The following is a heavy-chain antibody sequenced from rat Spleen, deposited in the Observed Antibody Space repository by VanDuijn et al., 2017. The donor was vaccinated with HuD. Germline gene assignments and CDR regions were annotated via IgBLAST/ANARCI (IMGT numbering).Heavy chain of an antibody. V-gene: IGHV5-20*01. D-gene: IGHD1-1*01. J-gene: IGHJ3*01. CDR1: GFTFSDYY. CDR2: ISYDGGST. CDR3: AKEGFEVTFAY. Sequence: EVQLVESGGGLVQPGRSLKLSCAASGFTFSDYYMAWVRQAPTKGLEWVASISYDGGSTYYPDSVKGRFTIARDNAENTVYLQMNSLRSEDTATYYCAKEGFEVTFAYWGQGSLVTVSS.